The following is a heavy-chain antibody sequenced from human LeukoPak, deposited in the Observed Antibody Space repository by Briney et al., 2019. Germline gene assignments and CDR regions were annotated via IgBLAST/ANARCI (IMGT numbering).Heavy chain of an antibody. Sequence: GGSLRLSCAASGFTFSSYSMNWVRQAPGKGLEWVSSISSSSSYIYYADSVKGRFTISRDNAKNSLYLQMNSLRAEDTAVYYCAGDRYCSSTSCYNGAFDIWGQGTMVTVSS. CDR2: ISSSSSYI. J-gene: IGHJ3*02. CDR3: AGDRYCSSTSCYNGAFDI. V-gene: IGHV3-21*01. CDR1: GFTFSSYS. D-gene: IGHD2-2*02.